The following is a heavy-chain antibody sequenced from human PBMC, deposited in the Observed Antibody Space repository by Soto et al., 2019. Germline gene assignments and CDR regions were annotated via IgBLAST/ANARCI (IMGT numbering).Heavy chain of an antibody. D-gene: IGHD5-12*01. Sequence: QVQLVESGGGVVQPGRSLRLSCAASGFTFSSYGMHWVRQAPGKGLEWVAVIWYDGSNKYYADSVKGRFTISRDNSKNTLYRQMNSLRAEDTAVYYCARSRWLQFWGMFDYWGQGTLVTVSS. CDR3: ARSRWLQFWGMFDY. CDR2: IWYDGSNK. J-gene: IGHJ4*02. CDR1: GFTFSSYG. V-gene: IGHV3-33*01.